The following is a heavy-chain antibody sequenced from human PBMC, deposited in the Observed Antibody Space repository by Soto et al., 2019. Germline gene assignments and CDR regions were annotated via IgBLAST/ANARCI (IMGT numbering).Heavy chain of an antibody. CDR2: ISADNGNT. V-gene: IGHV1-18*01. CDR1: GNSFNNYL. D-gene: IGHD3-22*01. Sequence: QVKLVQSGAEVKRPGASVMVSCQASGNSFNNYLISWVRQAPGQGPEWVGWISADNGNTNYGQKFLGRVTMTTDTSTSTAYMDLRSLRSDDTAVYFCARVYYDSSGFYREDHWGQGTLVTVSS. J-gene: IGHJ1*01. CDR3: ARVYYDSSGFYREDH.